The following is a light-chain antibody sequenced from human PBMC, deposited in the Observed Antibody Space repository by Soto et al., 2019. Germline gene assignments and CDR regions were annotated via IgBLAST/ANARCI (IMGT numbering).Light chain of an antibody. J-gene: IGKJ3*01. Sequence: EIVLTQSPGTLSLSPGDRATLSCRASQSVSTNYLAWYQQSLGQAPRLLIYGASSRATCIPDRVSGNGSGTDFTLTISRLEPEDFAVYYCHQYGSTPFTFGPGTKVDIK. V-gene: IGKV3-20*01. CDR2: GAS. CDR3: HQYGSTPFT. CDR1: QSVSTNY.